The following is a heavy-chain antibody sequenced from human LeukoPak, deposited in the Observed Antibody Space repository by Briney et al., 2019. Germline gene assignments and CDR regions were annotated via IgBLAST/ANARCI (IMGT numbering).Heavy chain of an antibody. CDR1: GFTFSSYS. D-gene: IGHD4-17*01. J-gene: IGHJ5*02. CDR2: ISSSSGYI. V-gene: IGHV3-21*01. CDR3: ATAGLTTVTRNWFDP. Sequence: GGSLRLSCAASGFTFSSYSMNWVRQAPGKGLEWVPSISSSSGYIYYADSVKGRFTISRDNAKNSLYLQMNSLGAEDTAVYYCATAGLTTVTRNWFDPWGQGTLVTVSS.